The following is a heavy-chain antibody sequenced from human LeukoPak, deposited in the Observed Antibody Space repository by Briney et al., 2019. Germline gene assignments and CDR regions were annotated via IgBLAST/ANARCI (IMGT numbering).Heavy chain of an antibody. D-gene: IGHD2-15*01. V-gene: IGHV4-34*01. CDR2: INHSGRT. CDR3: ARGGGGPRY. J-gene: IGHJ4*02. CDR1: GGSFSGYY. Sequence: PSETLSLTCAVYGGSFSGYYWSWIRQPPGKGLEWIGEINHSGRTNYNPSLKSRVTISVDTSKNQFSLKLSSVTAADTAVYYCARGGGGPRYWGQGTLVTVSS.